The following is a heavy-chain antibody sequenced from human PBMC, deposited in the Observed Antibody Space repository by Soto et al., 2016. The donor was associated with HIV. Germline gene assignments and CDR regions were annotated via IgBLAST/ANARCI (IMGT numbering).Heavy chain of an antibody. CDR3: ARGRRIGGAGQGWFDP. CDR2: IIPILVIT. J-gene: IGHJ5*02. D-gene: IGHD2-15*01. Sequence: QVQLVQSGAEVKKPGSSVKVSCKASGGTFTTSAISWVRQAPGQGLDWMGGIIPILVITKYVQKFQGRVTITADKSTSTVYMELSTLRSEDTAVYYCARGRRIGGAGQGWFDPWGQGTLVTVSS. CDR1: GGTFTTSA. V-gene: IGHV1-69*10.